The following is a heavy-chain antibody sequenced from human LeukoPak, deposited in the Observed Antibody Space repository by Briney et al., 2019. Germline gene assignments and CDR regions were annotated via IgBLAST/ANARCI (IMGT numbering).Heavy chain of an antibody. CDR2: IIPIFGTA. D-gene: IGHD1-26*01. J-gene: IGHJ3*02. CDR3: LVGATDAFDI. CDR1: GGTFSSYA. V-gene: IGHV1-69*13. Sequence: ASVKVSCMASGGTFSSYAISWVRQAPGQGLEWMGGIIPIFGTANYAQKFQGRVTITADESTSTAYMELSSLRSEDTAVYYCLVGATDAFDIWGQGTMVTVSS.